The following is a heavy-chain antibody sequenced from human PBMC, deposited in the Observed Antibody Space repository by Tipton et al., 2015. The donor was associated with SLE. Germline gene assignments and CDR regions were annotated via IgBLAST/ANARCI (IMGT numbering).Heavy chain of an antibody. J-gene: IGHJ4*02. CDR3: ARDPQGSYDSSGYYDY. CDR2: IRSKAYGGTT. D-gene: IGHD3-22*01. V-gene: IGHV3-49*04. Sequence: SLRLSCTASGFTFGDYAMSWVRQAPGKGLEWVGFIRSKAYGGTTEYAASVKGRFTISRDDSKSIAYLQMNSLRAEDTAVYYCARDPQGSYDSSGYYDYWGQGTLVTVSS. CDR1: GFTFGDYA.